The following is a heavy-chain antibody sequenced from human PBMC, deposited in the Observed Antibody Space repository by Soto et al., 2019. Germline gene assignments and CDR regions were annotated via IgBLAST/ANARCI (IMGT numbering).Heavy chain of an antibody. Sequence: ETLSLTCTVSGGSIGTNDHYWGWIRRPPGKGLEWVSSISGGGGFKYYADSVKGRFTISRDNAKNSLYLQMNSLRAEDTAVYYCAKDTGGGFRYDSSRGSYWGQGTLVTVSS. CDR3: AKDTGGGFRYDSSRGSY. V-gene: IGHV3-23*01. J-gene: IGHJ4*02. CDR2: ISGGGGFK. D-gene: IGHD3-22*01. CDR1: GGSIGTNDHY.